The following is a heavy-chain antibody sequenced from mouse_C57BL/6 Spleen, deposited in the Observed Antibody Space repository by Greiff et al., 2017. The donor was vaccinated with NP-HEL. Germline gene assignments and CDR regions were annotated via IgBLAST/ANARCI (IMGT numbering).Heavy chain of an antibody. D-gene: IGHD4-1*01. Sequence: QVQLQQPGAELVKPGDSVSMSCTASGYTFTSYWITWVKQRPGQGLEWIGDICPGSGSTNYNEKFKSKATLTVDTSSSTAFMQLSSLTSEDSAVYYCAREATGGAMDDWGQGTSVTVAT. CDR1: GYTFTSYW. V-gene: IGHV1-55*01. CDR2: ICPGSGST. J-gene: IGHJ4*01. CDR3: AREATGGAMDD.